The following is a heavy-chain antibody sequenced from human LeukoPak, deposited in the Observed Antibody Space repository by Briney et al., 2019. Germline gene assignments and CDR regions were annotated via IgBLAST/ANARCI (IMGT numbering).Heavy chain of an antibody. CDR2: IYSGGST. CDR1: GFTVSSNY. V-gene: IGHV3-53*01. D-gene: IGHD3-22*01. Sequence: GGSLRLSCAASGFTVSSNYMSWVRQAPGKGLEWVSVIYSGGSTYYSDSVKGRFTISRDNSKNTLYLQMNSLRAEDTAVYYCARDSGAYYYDSSGYNDAFDIWGQGTMVTVSS. J-gene: IGHJ3*02. CDR3: ARDSGAYYYDSSGYNDAFDI.